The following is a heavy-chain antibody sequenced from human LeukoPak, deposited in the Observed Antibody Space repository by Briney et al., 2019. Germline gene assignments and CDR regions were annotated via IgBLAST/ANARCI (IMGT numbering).Heavy chain of an antibody. CDR2: INPSGGST. J-gene: IGHJ4*02. CDR3: ARDGAYDFWSGYYSTFDY. CDR1: GYTFTSYY. V-gene: IGHV1-46*03. Sequence: ASVKVSCKASGYTFTSYYMHWVRQALGQGLEWMGIINPSGGSTSYAQKFQGRVTMTRDTSTSTVYMELSSLRSEDTAVYYCARDGAYDFWSGYYSTFDYWGQGTLVTVSS. D-gene: IGHD3-3*01.